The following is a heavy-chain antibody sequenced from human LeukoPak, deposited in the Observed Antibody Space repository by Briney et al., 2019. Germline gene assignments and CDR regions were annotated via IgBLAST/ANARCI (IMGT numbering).Heavy chain of an antibody. CDR1: GFTFSSYA. Sequence: GGSLRLSCAASGFTFSSYAMSWVRQAPGKGLEWDSAISGSGGSTYYADSVKGRFTISRDNSKNTLYLQMNSLRAEDTAVYYCAKDRGGPYEGNFGDYWGQGTLVTVSS. CDR2: ISGSGGST. CDR3: AKDRGGPYEGNFGDY. D-gene: IGHD3-10*01. J-gene: IGHJ4*02. V-gene: IGHV3-23*01.